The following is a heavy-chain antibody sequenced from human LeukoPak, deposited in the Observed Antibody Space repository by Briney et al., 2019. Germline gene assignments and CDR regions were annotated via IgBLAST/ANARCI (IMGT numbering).Heavy chain of an antibody. J-gene: IGHJ6*02. CDR3: ARDTSFWSGYYFDYGMDV. V-gene: IGHV3-64*01. CDR1: GFTFSSYA. D-gene: IGHD3-3*01. Sequence: GGSLRLSCAASGFTFSSYAMHWVRQAPGKGLEYVSAISSNGGSTYYANSVKGRFTISRDNSKNTLYLQMSSLSAEDTAVYYCARDTSFWSGYYFDYGMDVWGQGTSATVSS. CDR2: ISSNGGST.